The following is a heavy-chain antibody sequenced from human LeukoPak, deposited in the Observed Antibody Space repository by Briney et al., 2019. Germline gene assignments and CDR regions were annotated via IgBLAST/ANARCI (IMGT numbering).Heavy chain of an antibody. CDR3: ARGLYDYVWGSYRENYYFDY. V-gene: IGHV4-59*01. D-gene: IGHD3-16*02. CDR2: SFYMGST. CDR1: VASTIGSY. Sequence: PSETLSLTCTVSVASTIGSYGSGIRQPPGKGLEWMGNSFYMGSTNYNPSLKSRVTISVDTSKNQFSLKLSSVTAADTAVYYCARGLYDYVWGSYRENYYFDYWGQGTLVTVSS. J-gene: IGHJ4*02.